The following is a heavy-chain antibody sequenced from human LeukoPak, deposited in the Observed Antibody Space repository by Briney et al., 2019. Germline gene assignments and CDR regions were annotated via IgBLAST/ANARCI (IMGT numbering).Heavy chain of an antibody. J-gene: IGHJ3*02. CDR3: ARESPLLGEDAFDI. CDR1: GGSISSYH. D-gene: IGHD3-10*01. V-gene: IGHV4-4*07. Sequence: SETLSLTCTVSGGSISSYHWSWIRQPAGKGLEWIGRIYTSGSTNYNPSLKSRVTMSVDTSKNQFSLKLSSVTAADTAVYYCARESPLLGEDAFDIWGQGTMVTVSS. CDR2: IYTSGST.